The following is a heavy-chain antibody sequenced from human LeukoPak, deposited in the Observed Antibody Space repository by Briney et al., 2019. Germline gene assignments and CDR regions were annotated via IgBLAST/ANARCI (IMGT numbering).Heavy chain of an antibody. V-gene: IGHV3-48*01. CDR2: MSSSSSTI. D-gene: IGHD6-13*01. CDR1: GFTFSSYS. J-gene: IGHJ3*02. CDR3: AREGEVAAAGYDAFDI. Sequence: GGSLRLSCAASGFTFSSYSMNWVRQAPGKGLEWVSYMSSSSSTIYYADSVKGRFTISRDNAKNSLYLQMNSLRAEDTAVYYCAREGEVAAAGYDAFDIWGQGTMVTVSS.